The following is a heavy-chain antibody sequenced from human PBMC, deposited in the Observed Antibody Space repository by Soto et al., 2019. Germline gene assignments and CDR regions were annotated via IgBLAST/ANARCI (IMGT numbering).Heavy chain of an antibody. J-gene: IGHJ4*02. D-gene: IGHD3-3*01. Sequence: PSETLSLPCTVSGGAISSYYWSWIRQPPGKGLEWSGYIYYSGSTNYNPSLKSRVTISVDTSKNQFSLKLSSVTAADTAVYYCARVIGWSGYYSFGYFDYWGQGTLVTVSS. CDR3: ARVIGWSGYYSFGYFDY. CDR2: IYYSGST. CDR1: GGAISSYY. V-gene: IGHV4-59*12.